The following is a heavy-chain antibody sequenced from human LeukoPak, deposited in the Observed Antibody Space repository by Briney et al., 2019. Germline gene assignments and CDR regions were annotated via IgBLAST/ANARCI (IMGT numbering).Heavy chain of an antibody. CDR2: VYYSGGT. J-gene: IGHJ4*01. D-gene: IGHD6-13*01. Sequence: SETLSLTCTVSGASISNYYWRWIRQPPGKGLEWIGYVYYSGGTNYNPSLKSRVTISVDTSKNQFSLHLNSVTAADTAVYYCTRDRWGAGGTNYWGHGTLVTVSS. CDR1: GASISNYY. V-gene: IGHV4-59*01. CDR3: TRDRWGAGGTNY.